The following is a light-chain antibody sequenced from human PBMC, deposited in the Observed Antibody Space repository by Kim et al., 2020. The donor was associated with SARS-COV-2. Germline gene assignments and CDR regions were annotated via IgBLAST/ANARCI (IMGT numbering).Light chain of an antibody. CDR3: SSYTDTIL. V-gene: IGLV2-14*03. CDR1: SRDVGGYNR. CDR2: DVT. Sequence: SVGQSITTSGTGSSRDVGGYNRVSWYQHQPGKAPRLLIYDVTERPSGVSTRFSGSKSGNTASLTISGLLPEDEADYYCSSYTDTILFGGGTQLTVL. J-gene: IGLJ2*01.